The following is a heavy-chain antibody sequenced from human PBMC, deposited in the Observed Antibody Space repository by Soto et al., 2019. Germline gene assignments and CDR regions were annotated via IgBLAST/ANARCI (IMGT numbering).Heavy chain of an antibody. CDR3: ARDAVAGPSARYYFHY. CDR1: GYTFTTNY. CDR2: IHPSAGTT. V-gene: IGHV1-46*01. J-gene: IGHJ4*02. D-gene: IGHD2-2*01. Sequence: ASGKVSCKASGYTFTTNYMHWVRQAPGEGLEWMGIIHPSAGTTKYAQKFQGRVTMTRYTSTSTVYMELSSLRSDDTAVYYCARDAVAGPSARYYFHYWGQGTLVTVSS.